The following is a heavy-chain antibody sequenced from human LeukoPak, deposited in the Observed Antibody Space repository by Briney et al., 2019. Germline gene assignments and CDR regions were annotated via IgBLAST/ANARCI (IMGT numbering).Heavy chain of an antibody. CDR3: APRRAAHELSGFDP. J-gene: IGHJ5*02. Sequence: PSETLSLTCAVYGGSFSGYYWSWIRQPPGKGLEWIGEINHSGSTNYNPSLKSRVTISVDTSKNQFSLKLSSVTAADTAVYYCAPRRAAHELSGFDPWGQGTLVTVSS. CDR2: INHSGST. D-gene: IGHD1-26*01. V-gene: IGHV4-34*01. CDR1: GGSFSGYY.